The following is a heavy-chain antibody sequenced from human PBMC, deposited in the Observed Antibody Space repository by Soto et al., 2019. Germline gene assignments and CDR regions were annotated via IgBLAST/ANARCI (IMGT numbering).Heavy chain of an antibody. CDR1: GYTFASYA. Sequence: EASVKVSCKASGYTFASYAISWVRQAPGQGLEWMGGIIPIFGTANYAQKFQGRVTITADESTSTAYMELSSLRSEDTAVYYCARGSLPGYYDSSGYYGHWGQGTLVTVSS. CDR3: ARGSLPGYYDSSGYYGH. V-gene: IGHV1-69*13. D-gene: IGHD3-22*01. CDR2: IIPIFGTA. J-gene: IGHJ4*02.